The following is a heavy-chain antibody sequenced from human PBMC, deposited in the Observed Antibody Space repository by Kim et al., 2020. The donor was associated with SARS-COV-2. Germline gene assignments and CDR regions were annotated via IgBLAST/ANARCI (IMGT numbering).Heavy chain of an antibody. V-gene: IGHV1-18*01. CDR2: ISAYNGNT. Sequence: ASVKVSCKASGYTFTSYGISWVRQAPGQGLEWMGWISAYNGNTNYAQKLQGRVTMTTDTSTSTAYMELRSLRSDDTAVYYCARDQAPYCSGGSCNAFDIWGQGTMVTVSS. CDR1: GYTFTSYG. CDR3: ARDQAPYCSGGSCNAFDI. D-gene: IGHD2-15*01. J-gene: IGHJ3*02.